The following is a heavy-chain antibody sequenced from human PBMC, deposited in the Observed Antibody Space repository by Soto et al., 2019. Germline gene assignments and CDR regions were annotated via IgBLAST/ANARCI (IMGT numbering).Heavy chain of an antibody. CDR2: IYYSGST. V-gene: IGHV4-59*01. D-gene: IGHD1-1*01. J-gene: IGHJ3*02. Sequence: SETLSLTCTVSGGSISSYYWSWIRQPPGKGLEWIGYIYYSGSTNYNPSLKSRVTISVDTSKNQFSLKLSSVTAAGTAVYYCARGEIRGNPQLDAFDIWGQGTMVTVSS. CDR3: ARGEIRGNPQLDAFDI. CDR1: GGSISSYY.